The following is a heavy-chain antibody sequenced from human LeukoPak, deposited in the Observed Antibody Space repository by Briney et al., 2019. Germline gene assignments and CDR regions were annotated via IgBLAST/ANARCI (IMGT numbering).Heavy chain of an antibody. D-gene: IGHD5-12*01. V-gene: IGHV3-30*02. Sequence: PGGSLRLSCAASGFTFSSYGMHWVRQAPDKGLEWVAFIRYDGSNKDFADSVKGRFTISRDNSTNTLYLQMNSLRTDDTAVYYCAKATHSGYARGPNGDYWGQGTLVIVSS. CDR2: IRYDGSNK. CDR1: GFTFSSYG. J-gene: IGHJ4*02. CDR3: AKATHSGYARGPNGDY.